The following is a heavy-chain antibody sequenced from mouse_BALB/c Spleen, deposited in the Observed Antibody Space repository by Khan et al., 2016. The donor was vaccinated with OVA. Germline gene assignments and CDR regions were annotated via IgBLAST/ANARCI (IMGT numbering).Heavy chain of an antibody. CDR2: INPNNGDT. J-gene: IGHJ2*01. CDR3: VRTGYGSLGY. CDR1: GYTFTDYN. V-gene: IGHV1-18*01. Sequence: VRLQQSGPELVKPGASVRIPCKTSGYTFTDYNMDWVKQSHGKSLEWIGDINPNNGDTFYNQKFKGKATLTVDKSSSTAFMELRSLTSEDTAVYYGVRTGYGSLGYWGQGTTRTVSS. D-gene: IGHD1-1*01.